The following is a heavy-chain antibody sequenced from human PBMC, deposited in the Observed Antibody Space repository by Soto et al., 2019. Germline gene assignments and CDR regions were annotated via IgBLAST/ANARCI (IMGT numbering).Heavy chain of an antibody. CDR3: APLSVSLSGPYGIHV. J-gene: IGHJ6*02. CDR1: DYSVSSSDYY. D-gene: IGHD2-15*01. CDR2: MLYSGLT. Sequence: NPSETLSLTCSVSDYSVSSSDYYWAWIRQPPGKGLEWIGSMLYSGLTYYNPSLKSRVTLSVDTSKSQFSVRLNSVTASDTAVYYCAPLSVSLSGPYGIHVWGQGTTVTVSS. V-gene: IGHV4-39*01.